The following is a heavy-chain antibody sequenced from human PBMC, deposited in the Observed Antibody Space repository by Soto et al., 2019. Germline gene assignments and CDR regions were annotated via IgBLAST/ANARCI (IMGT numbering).Heavy chain of an antibody. J-gene: IGHJ4*02. V-gene: IGHV4-31*03. Sequence: PSETLSLTCTVSGGSVGSVGYYWSRIRQHPGKGLEWIGYITYSGNTYYNPSLESRVTMSADTSKNQFSLKLSSVTAADTAVYFCVRGGSCTNGVCSVFDYWGQGTLVTVSS. CDR3: VRGGSCTNGVCSVFDY. D-gene: IGHD2-8*01. CDR1: GGSVGSVGYY. CDR2: ITYSGNT.